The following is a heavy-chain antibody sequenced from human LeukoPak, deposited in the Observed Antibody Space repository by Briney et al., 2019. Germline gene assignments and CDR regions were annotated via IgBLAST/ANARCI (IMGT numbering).Heavy chain of an antibody. CDR2: ISYDGSNK. V-gene: IGHV3-30-3*01. CDR3: ARDGIAAAGTGYFDN. Sequence: GRSLRLSCAASGFTFSNYAMHWVRQAPGKGPECVAVISYDGSNKYYADFVKGRFTISRDHSKNTLYLQMNSLRPEDTAVYYCARDGIAAAGTGYFDNWGQGTLVTVSS. J-gene: IGHJ4*02. CDR1: GFTFSNYA. D-gene: IGHD6-13*01.